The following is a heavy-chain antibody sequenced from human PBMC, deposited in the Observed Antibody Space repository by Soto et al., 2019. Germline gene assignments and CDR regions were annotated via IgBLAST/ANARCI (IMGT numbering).Heavy chain of an antibody. CDR2: SRNKTKNYTT. D-gene: IGHD3-22*01. V-gene: IGHV3-72*01. CDR1: GFTFSDHY. J-gene: IGHJ4*02. CDR3: ISRDPNYLDT. Sequence: EVQLVESGGGLVQPGGSLRLSCAASGFTFSDHYMDWVRQAPGKGLEWVGRSRNKTKNYTTYYAASVKGRFTISRDDSKNSLNLQMNSLKIEDTAVYYCISRDPNYLDTWGQGTLVTVSS.